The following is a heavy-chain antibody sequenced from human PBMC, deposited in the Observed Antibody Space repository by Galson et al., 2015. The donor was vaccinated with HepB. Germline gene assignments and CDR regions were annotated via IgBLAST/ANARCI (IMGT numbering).Heavy chain of an antibody. CDR3: ARYCGGDCYSFDY. Sequence: SLRLSCAASGFTFSSYSMNWVRQAPGKGLEWVSYISSSSSTIYYADSVKGRFTISRDNAKNSLYLQMNSLRAEDTAVYYCARYCGGDCYSFDYWGQGTLVTVSS. CDR1: GFTFSSYS. J-gene: IGHJ4*02. D-gene: IGHD2-21*01. CDR2: ISSSSSTI. V-gene: IGHV3-48*01.